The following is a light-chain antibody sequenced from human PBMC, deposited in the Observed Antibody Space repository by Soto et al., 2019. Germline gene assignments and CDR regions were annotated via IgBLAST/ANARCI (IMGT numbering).Light chain of an antibody. CDR3: QQSYSTLRWT. V-gene: IGKV1-39*01. CDR2: AAS. J-gene: IGKJ1*01. CDR1: QSIARY. Sequence: DIQMTQSPSSLSASVGDRVTITCRASQSIARYLNWYQQKPGKAPKLLIYAASTLQSGVPSRFSGSGSGKDFSLTISSLQPEDFASYYCQQSYSTLRWTFGQGTKVEIK.